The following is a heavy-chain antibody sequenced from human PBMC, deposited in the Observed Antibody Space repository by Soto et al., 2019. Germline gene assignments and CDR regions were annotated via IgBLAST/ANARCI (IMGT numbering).Heavy chain of an antibody. CDR3: ARTPPYCSSTSCSNYYYGMDV. Sequence: GASVKVSCKASGYTFTSYAMHWVRQAPGQRLEWMGWINAGNGNTKYSQKFQGRVTITRDTSASTAYMELSSLRSEDTAVYYCARTPPYCSSTSCSNYYYGMDVWGQGTTVTVSS. CDR2: INAGNGNT. D-gene: IGHD2-2*01. J-gene: IGHJ6*02. V-gene: IGHV1-3*01. CDR1: GYTFTSYA.